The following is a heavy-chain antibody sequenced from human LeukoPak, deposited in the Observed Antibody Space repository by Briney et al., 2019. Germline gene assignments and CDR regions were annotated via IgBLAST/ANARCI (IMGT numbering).Heavy chain of an antibody. Sequence: ASVKVSCKASGYTFTSYGISWVRQAPGQGLEWMGWISAYNGNTNYAQKLQGRVTITTDTSTSTAYMELRSLRSDDTAVYYCARDGLFVVVPAARGDAFDIWGQGTMVTVSS. CDR1: GYTFTSYG. J-gene: IGHJ3*02. CDR2: ISAYNGNT. V-gene: IGHV1-18*04. D-gene: IGHD2-2*01. CDR3: ARDGLFVVVPAARGDAFDI.